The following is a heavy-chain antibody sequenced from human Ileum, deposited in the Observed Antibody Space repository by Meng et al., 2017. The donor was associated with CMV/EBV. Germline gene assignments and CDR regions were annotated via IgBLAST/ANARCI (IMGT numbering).Heavy chain of an antibody. CDR1: GVTFSSDR. V-gene: IGHV3-7*01. D-gene: IGHD3-9*01. CDR2: VKQVGIEE. J-gene: IGHJ6*02. Sequence: GGSLRLSCAVSGVTFSSDRMKWVRQAPGKGLEWVAEVKQVGIEEACVDSVKGRFTISRDNSKNTLYLQMNSLRAEDTAVYYCARERYFDALRHYYYYGMDVWGQGTTVTVSS. CDR3: ARERYFDALRHYYYYGMDV.